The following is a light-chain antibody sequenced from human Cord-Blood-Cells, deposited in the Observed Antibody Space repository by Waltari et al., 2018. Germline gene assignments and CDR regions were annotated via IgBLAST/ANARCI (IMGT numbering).Light chain of an antibody. V-gene: IGKV1-27*01. CDR2: AAS. CDR3: QKYNSAPWT. J-gene: IGKJ1*01. CDR1: QGISNY. Sequence: DIQMTQAPSSLSASVGYRVTIPCRASQGISNYLAWYQQKPGKVPKLLIYAASTLQSGVPSRFSGSGSGTDFTLTISSLQPEDVATYYCQKYNSAPWTFGQGTKVEIK.